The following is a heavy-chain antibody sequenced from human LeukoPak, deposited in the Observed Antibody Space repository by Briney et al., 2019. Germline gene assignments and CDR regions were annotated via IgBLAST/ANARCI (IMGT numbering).Heavy chain of an antibody. CDR3: ARDWSIFGVVIIPDAFDI. CDR2: ISAYNGNT. D-gene: IGHD3-3*01. V-gene: IGHV1-18*01. J-gene: IGHJ3*02. Sequence: GASVKVSCKASGYTFTSYGISWVRQAPGQGLEWMGWISAYNGNTNYAQKLQGRVTMTTDTSTSTAYMELRSLRSDGTAVYYCARDWSIFGVVIIPDAFDIWGQGTMVTVSS. CDR1: GYTFTSYG.